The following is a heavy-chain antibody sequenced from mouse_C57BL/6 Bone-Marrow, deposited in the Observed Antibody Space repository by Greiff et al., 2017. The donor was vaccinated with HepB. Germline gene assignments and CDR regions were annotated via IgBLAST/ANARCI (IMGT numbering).Heavy chain of an antibody. CDR3: ALYGNHWYFDV. CDR1: GYAFTNYL. J-gene: IGHJ1*03. V-gene: IGHV1-54*01. Sequence: VMLVESGAELVRPGTSVKVSCKASGYAFTNYLIEWVKQRPGQGLEWIGVINPGSGGTNYNEKFKGKATLTADKSSSTAYMQLSSLTSEDSAVYFCALYGNHWYFDVWGTGTTVTVSS. D-gene: IGHD2-1*01. CDR2: INPGSGGT.